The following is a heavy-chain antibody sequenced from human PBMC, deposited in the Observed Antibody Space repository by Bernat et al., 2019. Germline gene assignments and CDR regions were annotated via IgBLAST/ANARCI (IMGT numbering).Heavy chain of an antibody. CDR3: ARDEGGYDSSLLGY. J-gene: IGHJ4*02. CDR2: IYSGGST. D-gene: IGHD3-22*01. Sequence: EVQLVESGGGLVQPGGSLRLSCAASGFTVSSNYMSWVRQAPGKGLEWVSVIYSGGSTYYADSVKGRFTISRDNSKNTLYLQMNSLGAEDTAVYYCARDEGGYDSSLLGYWGQGTLVTVSS. V-gene: IGHV3-66*01. CDR1: GFTVSSNY.